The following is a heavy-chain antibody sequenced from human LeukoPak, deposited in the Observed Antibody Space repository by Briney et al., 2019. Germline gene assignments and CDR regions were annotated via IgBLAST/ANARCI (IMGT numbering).Heavy chain of an antibody. CDR2: IDRSGDDT. V-gene: IGHV3-23*01. J-gene: IGHJ4*02. D-gene: IGHD7-27*01. Sequence: GGSLRLSCAASGFTFSRHAMSWVRQAPGRGLEWVSTIDRSGDDTYYRDSVKGRFTISRDNSKSTLYLPMYSLRAEDTAIYYCAKGGDELDYWGQGTLVTVSS. CDR1: GFTFSRHA. CDR3: AKGGDELDY.